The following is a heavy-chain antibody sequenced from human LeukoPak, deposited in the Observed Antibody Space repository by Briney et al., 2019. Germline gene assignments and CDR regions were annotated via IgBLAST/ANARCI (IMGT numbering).Heavy chain of an antibody. J-gene: IGHJ6*02. CDR3: ARGAAYYYSYYYYGMDV. Sequence: SETLPLTCTVSGGSISSYYWSWIRQPAGKGLEWIGRIYTSGSTNYNPSLKSRVTISVDTSKNQFSLKLSSVTAADTAVYYCARGAAYYYSYYYYGMDVWGQGATVTVSS. V-gene: IGHV4-4*07. CDR2: IYTSGST. CDR1: GGSISSYY. D-gene: IGHD3-22*01.